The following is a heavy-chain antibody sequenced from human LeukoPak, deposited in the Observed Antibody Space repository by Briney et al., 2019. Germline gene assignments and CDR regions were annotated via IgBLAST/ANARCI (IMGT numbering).Heavy chain of an antibody. CDR3: AKAPHLGGGDCYDY. CDR1: GGSISSYY. J-gene: IGHJ4*02. Sequence: SETLSLTCTVSGGSISSYYWSWIRQPPGKGLEWIGYIYYSGSTNYNPSLKSRVTISVDTSKNQFSLKLSSVTAADTAVYYCAKAPHLGGGDCYDYWGQGTLVTVSS. CDR2: IYYSGST. V-gene: IGHV4-59*08. D-gene: IGHD2-21*02.